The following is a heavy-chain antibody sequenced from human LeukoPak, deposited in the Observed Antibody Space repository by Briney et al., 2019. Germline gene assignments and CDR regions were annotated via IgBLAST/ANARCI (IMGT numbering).Heavy chain of an antibody. V-gene: IGHV1-69*01. CDR2: IIPIFGTA. J-gene: IGHJ5*02. Sequence: PGGSLRLSCAASGFIFEFYAMSWVRQAPGQGLEWMGGIIPIFGTANYAQKFQGRVTITADESTSTAYMELSSLRSEDTAVYYCARDGRDSSGYYGWFDPWGQGTLVIVSS. CDR3: ARDGRDSSGYYGWFDP. CDR1: GFIFEFYA. D-gene: IGHD3-22*01.